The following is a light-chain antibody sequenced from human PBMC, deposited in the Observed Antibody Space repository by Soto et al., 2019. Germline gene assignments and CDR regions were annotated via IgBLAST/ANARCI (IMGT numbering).Light chain of an antibody. V-gene: IGKV3-11*01. Sequence: EIVMTQSPATLSVSPGERATLSCRASQSVSSFLAWYQQKPGQAPRLLISDASNRATGIPARFSGSGSGTEFTLTISSLEPEDFAVYYCQQRSNWSLTFGGGTKVEIK. CDR3: QQRSNWSLT. J-gene: IGKJ4*01. CDR2: DAS. CDR1: QSVSSF.